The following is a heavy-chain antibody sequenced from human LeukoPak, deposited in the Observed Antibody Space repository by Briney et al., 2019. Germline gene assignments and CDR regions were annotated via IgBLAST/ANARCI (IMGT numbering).Heavy chain of an antibody. CDR2: IYYSGST. CDR3: ARLSIRYCSGGSCYSGYGMDV. V-gene: IGHV4-31*03. Sequence: SETLSLTCTVSGGSISSGGYYWSWIRQHPGKGLEWIGYIYYSGSTYYNPSLKSRVTISVDTSKNQFSLKLSSVTAADTAVYYCARLSIRYCSGGSCYSGYGMDVWGQGTTVTVSS. J-gene: IGHJ6*02. D-gene: IGHD2-15*01. CDR1: GGSISSGGYY.